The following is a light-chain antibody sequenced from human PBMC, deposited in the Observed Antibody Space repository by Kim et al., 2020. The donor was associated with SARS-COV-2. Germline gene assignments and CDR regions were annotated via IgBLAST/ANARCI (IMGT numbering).Light chain of an antibody. V-gene: IGKV1-5*03. Sequence: SASRGDRVILTCRASESVDRWLAWYQQTPGSAPELLLSRSFRLEGGFPSRFSGSGSGTEFTLPISSLQPDDFATYYCQQYSTYPYTFGQGTKLEI. CDR1: ESVDRW. CDR3: QQYSTYPYT. J-gene: IGKJ2*01. CDR2: RSF.